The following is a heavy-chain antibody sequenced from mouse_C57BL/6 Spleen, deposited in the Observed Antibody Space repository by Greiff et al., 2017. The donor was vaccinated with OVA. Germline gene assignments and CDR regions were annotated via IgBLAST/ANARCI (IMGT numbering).Heavy chain of an antibody. J-gene: IGHJ3*01. CDR2: IDPSDSET. V-gene: IGHV1-52*01. D-gene: IGHD1-1*01. Sequence: QVQLQQPGAELVRPGSSVKLSCKASGYTFTSYWMHWVKQRPIQGLEWIGNIDPSDSETHYNQKFKDKAILTVDKSSSTAYMQLSSLTSEDSAVYYCAGGSSYGWFAYWGQGTLVTVSA. CDR3: AGGSSYGWFAY. CDR1: GYTFTSYW.